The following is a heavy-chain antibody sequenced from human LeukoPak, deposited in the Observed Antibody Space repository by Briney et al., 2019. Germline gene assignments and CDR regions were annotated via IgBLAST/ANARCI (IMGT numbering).Heavy chain of an antibody. Sequence: GGSLRLSCAASGFTFSSYSMNWVRQAPGKGLEWVSYISSSSTIYYADSVKGRFTISRDNAKNSLYLQMNSLRAEDTAVYYCARSGYPYYYYYMDVWGKGTTVTVSS. CDR3: ARSGYPYYYYYMDV. D-gene: IGHD3-9*01. CDR2: ISSSSTI. J-gene: IGHJ6*03. CDR1: GFTFSSYS. V-gene: IGHV3-48*01.